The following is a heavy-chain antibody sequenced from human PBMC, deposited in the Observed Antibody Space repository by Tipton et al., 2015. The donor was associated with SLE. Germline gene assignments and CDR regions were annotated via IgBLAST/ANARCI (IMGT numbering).Heavy chain of an antibody. V-gene: IGHV4-31*03. D-gene: IGHD3-3*01. J-gene: IGHJ4*02. CDR3: ARERFWSGSYYFDY. Sequence: TLSLTCTVSGGSISSGGYYWSWIRQHPGKGLEWIGYIYYSGSTYYNPSLKSRVTISVDTSKNQSSLKLSSVTAADTAVYYCARERFWSGSYYFDYWGQGTLVTVSS. CDR2: IYYSGST. CDR1: GGSISSGGYY.